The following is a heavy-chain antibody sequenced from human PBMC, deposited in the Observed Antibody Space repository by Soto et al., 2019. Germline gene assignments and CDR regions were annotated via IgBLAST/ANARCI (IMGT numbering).Heavy chain of an antibody. J-gene: IGHJ3*02. CDR2: IIPIFGTA. CDR3: ARLYLGVGPTGTQGAFDI. V-gene: IGHV1-69*06. CDR1: GGTFSSYA. Sequence: QVQLVQSGAEVKKPGSSVKVSCKASGGTFSSYAISWVRQAPGQGLEWMGWIIPIFGTANYAQKFQGRVTITADKSTSTAYMELISLRSEDTAVYYCARLYLGVGPTGTQGAFDIWGQGTMVTVSS. D-gene: IGHD1-1*01.